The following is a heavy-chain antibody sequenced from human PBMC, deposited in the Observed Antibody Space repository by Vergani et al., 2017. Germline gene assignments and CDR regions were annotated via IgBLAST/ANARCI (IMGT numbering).Heavy chain of an antibody. CDR3: ARVNTETSGHLYYYYYMDV. Sequence: QVQLQQWGGGLLKPSETLSLTCVVNGGSFTSYHWTWIRQSPGEGLEWVGDIDHTGRPDYNPSLKSRLTMSVDKSRNQFSLTLNSATATDTAIYFCARVNTETSGHLYYYYYMDVWGQGTAVTVS. CDR1: GGSFTSYH. CDR2: IDHTGRP. V-gene: IGHV4-34*01. D-gene: IGHD4-11*01. J-gene: IGHJ6*03.